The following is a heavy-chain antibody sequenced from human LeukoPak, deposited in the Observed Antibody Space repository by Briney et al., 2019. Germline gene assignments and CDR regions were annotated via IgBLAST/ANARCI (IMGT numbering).Heavy chain of an antibody. Sequence: PGGSLRLSCAASGFIFSSSWMNWVRQAPGKGLEWVANIKQDGGEKYYVDSVKGRFTISRDSSKNTLYLQLNSLRAEDTAVYYCARSPDLVGANYLDYWGQGTLVTVSS. CDR2: IKQDGGEK. D-gene: IGHD1-26*01. V-gene: IGHV3-7*01. CDR1: GFIFSSSW. J-gene: IGHJ4*02. CDR3: ARSPDLVGANYLDY.